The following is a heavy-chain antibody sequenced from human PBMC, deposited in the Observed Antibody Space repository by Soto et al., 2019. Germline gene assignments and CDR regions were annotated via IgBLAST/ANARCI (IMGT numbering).Heavy chain of an antibody. CDR1: GGSINDFY. Sequence: LSLTCTVSGGSINDFYWSWIRQPPGKGLEWIGYIYYSGSTDYNPSLKGRVTISVDTSKNQFSLKLRSVTAADTAVYYCARVGGVAARTFDYWGQGTLVTVSS. CDR3: ARVGGVAARTFDY. V-gene: IGHV4-59*01. D-gene: IGHD6-6*01. J-gene: IGHJ4*02. CDR2: IYYSGST.